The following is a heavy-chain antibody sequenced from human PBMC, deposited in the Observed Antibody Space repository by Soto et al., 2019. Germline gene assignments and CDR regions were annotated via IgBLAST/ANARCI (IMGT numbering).Heavy chain of an antibody. CDR3: ARGSSTSCYEGGPDWFDP. CDR1: GGSISSYY. CDR2: IYYSGST. J-gene: IGHJ5*02. D-gene: IGHD2-2*01. V-gene: IGHV4-59*01. Sequence: PSETLSLTCTVSGGSISSYYWSWIRQPPGKGLEWIGYIYYSGSTNYNPSLKSRVTISVDTSKNQFSLKLSSVTAADTAVYYCARGSSTSCYEGGPDWFDPWGQGTLVTVS.